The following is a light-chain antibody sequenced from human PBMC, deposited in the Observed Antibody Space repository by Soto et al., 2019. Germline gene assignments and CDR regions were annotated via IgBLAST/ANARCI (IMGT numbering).Light chain of an antibody. CDR2: GNS. Sequence: QSVLTPPPSVSGAPGQRVTISCTGSSSNIGAGYDVHWYQQLPGTAPKLLIYGNSNRPSGVPDRFSGSKSGTSASLAITGLQAEDEADYYCQSYDSSLSRGVFGGGTKLTVL. CDR3: QSYDSSLSRGV. CDR1: SSNIGAGYD. J-gene: IGLJ2*01. V-gene: IGLV1-40*01.